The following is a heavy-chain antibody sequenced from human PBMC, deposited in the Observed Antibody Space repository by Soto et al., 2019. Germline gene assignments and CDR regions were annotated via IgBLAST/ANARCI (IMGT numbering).Heavy chain of an antibody. CDR3: ARGGDYFDY. J-gene: IGHJ4*02. CDR2: IWLSGST. V-gene: IGHV4-30-2*01. Sequence: TLSLTCGVSGGSVSGGGYSWSWIRQPPGKGLEWIGYIWLSGSTYYNPSLKSRVTISIDRSKNQFSLRLSSVTAADTAVYYCARGGDYFDYWGQGTLVTVSS. CDR1: GGSVSGGGYS.